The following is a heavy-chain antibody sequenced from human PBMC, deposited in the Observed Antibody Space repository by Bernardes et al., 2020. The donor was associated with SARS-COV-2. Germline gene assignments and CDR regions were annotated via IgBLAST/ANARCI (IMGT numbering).Heavy chain of an antibody. CDR2: INLNGDSR. Sequence: PGGSLSLSFKFSEFTFDAYAIHGVRQVPGKGLECVPSINLNGDSRAYADPVRGRFTIPRDNTRNTLFLQMNSLRREDTGIYYCAKRGFYGGYSIPYDFDQSGQRSLVVVPS. D-gene: IGHD6-13*01. J-gene: IGHJ4*02. CDR1: EFTFDAYA. CDR3: AKRGFYGGYSIPYDFDQ. V-gene: IGHV3-9*01.